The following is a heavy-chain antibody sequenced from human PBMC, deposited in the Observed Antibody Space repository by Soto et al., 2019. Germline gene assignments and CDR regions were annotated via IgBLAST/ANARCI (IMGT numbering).Heavy chain of an antibody. J-gene: IGHJ4*02. CDR1: GASIGRGGYY. CDR3: ARDQGGDLDY. D-gene: IGHD2-21*01. V-gene: IGHV4-31*03. CDR2: IHFSGET. Sequence: QVQLQESGPGLMKPSQTLSLTCTVSGASIGRGGYYWTWIRQHPGKALEWMGHIHFSGETNYNPSRMGRLTMSIDTSTNQCSLNLAAVTAADTAMYYCARDQGGDLDYWGQGTLVTVSS.